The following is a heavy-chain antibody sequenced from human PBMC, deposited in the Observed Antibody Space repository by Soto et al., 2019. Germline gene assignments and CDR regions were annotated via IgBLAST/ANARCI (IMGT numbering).Heavy chain of an antibody. V-gene: IGHV1-18*01. D-gene: IGHD1-26*01. Sequence: QVPLVQSGAEVKKPGASVTVSCKTSGYTPTNYDIYWVRQAPGQGLEWMGWISAYNGNTNSAQKLQGRLTMTTDTSTRTAYMELRSLRSDDTAVYYCARALYRSGTYYAFDNWGQGTLVTVSS. J-gene: IGHJ4*02. CDR3: ARALYRSGTYYAFDN. CDR1: GYTPTNYD. CDR2: ISAYNGNT.